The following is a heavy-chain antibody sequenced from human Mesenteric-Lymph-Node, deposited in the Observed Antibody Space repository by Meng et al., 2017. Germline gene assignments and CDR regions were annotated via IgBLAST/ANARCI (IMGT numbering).Heavy chain of an antibody. Sequence: VPRLESGPGLVKPSDTLSLTCAVLGGSISSSNWWSWVRQPPGKGLEWIGKIYHSGITIYNPSLKSRVTMSVDNSKNQFSLKLNSMTAADTAVYYCARDPTGGEDHQRVWGQGTLVTVFS. CDR1: GGSISSSNW. V-gene: IGHV4-4*02. CDR2: IYHSGIT. CDR3: ARDPTGGEDHQRV. D-gene: IGHD1-14*01. J-gene: IGHJ4*02.